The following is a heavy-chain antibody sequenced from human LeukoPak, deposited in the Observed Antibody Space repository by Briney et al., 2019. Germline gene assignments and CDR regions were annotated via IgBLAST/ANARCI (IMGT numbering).Heavy chain of an antibody. Sequence: PSETLSLTCDVSGGSISRTNWWSWVRQSPGQGLEWIGEISLSGRTNYNPSLQSRVTMSLDKSKNQLSLDLASVTAADTAVYYCSRESGAFSPFGYWGQGTLVTVHS. V-gene: IGHV4-4*02. CDR1: GGSISRTNW. CDR2: ISLSGRT. J-gene: IGHJ4*02. D-gene: IGHD1-26*01. CDR3: SRESGAFSPFGY.